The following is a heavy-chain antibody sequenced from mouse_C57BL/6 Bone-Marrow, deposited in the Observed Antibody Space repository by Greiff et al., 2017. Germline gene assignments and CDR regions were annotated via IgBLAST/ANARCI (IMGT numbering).Heavy chain of an antibody. J-gene: IGHJ3*01. CDR2: IWWDDDK. V-gene: IGHV8-8*01. Sequence: QVQLKESGPGILQPSQTLSLTCSFSGFSLSTFGMGVGWIRQPSGKGLEWRAHIWWDDDKYYNPALKSRLTISKDTSKTQVFLEIANVDTAATATYYCARSQGSSGLAWFAYWGQGTLVTVSA. D-gene: IGHD3-2*02. CDR3: ARSQGSSGLAWFAY. CDR1: GFSLSTFGMG.